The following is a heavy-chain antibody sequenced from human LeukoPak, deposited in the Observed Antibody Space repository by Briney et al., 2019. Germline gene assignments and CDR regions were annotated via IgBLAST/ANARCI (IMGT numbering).Heavy chain of an antibody. CDR3: AQSQWLRFDY. V-gene: IGHV2-5*08. CDR2: IYWDDDK. Sequence: TLSLTCTVSGGSVSSGSYYWSWIRQPPGKALEWLALIYWDDDKRYSPSLKSRLTITKDTSKNQVVLTMTNMDPVDTATYYCAQSQWLRFDYWGQGTLVTVSS. J-gene: IGHJ4*02. CDR1: GGSVSSGSYY. D-gene: IGHD6-19*01.